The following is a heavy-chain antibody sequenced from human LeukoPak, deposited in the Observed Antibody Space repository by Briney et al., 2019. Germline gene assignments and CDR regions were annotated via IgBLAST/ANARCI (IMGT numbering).Heavy chain of an antibody. V-gene: IGHV1-8*01. J-gene: IGHJ5*01. CDR2: MNPKTGNT. CDR1: GYIFDRYD. Sequence: ASVKVSCKASGYIFDRYDINWIRQATGKGLEWMGWMNPKTGNTGFAQTFQGRVNMTSDTPMTTAYMELSNLKSEDTAVYYCVRARYGSAWFDSWGHGALVIVSS. D-gene: IGHD6-25*01. CDR3: VRARYGSAWFDS.